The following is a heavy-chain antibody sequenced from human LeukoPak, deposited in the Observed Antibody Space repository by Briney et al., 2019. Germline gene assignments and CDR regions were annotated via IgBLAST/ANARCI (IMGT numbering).Heavy chain of an antibody. CDR1: GGSISSYY. Sequence: SETLSLTCTVSGGSISSYYWSWIRQPAGKGLEWIGRIYTSGSTNYNPSLKSRVTMSVDTSKNQFSLKLSSVTAADTAEYYCAREYSSSSVSVGWFDPWGQGTLVTVSS. D-gene: IGHD6-6*01. CDR2: IYTSGST. CDR3: AREYSSSSVSVGWFDP. V-gene: IGHV4-4*07. J-gene: IGHJ5*02.